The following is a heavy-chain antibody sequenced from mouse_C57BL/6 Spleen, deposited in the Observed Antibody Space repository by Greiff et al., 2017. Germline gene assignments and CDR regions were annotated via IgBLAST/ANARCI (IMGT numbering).Heavy chain of an antibody. CDR1: GYTFTSYW. Sequence: QVHVKQPGAELVKPGASVKVSCKASGYTFTSYWMHWVKQRPGQGLEWIGRIHPSDSDTNYNQKFKGKATLTVDKSSSTAYMQLSSLTSEDSAVYYCAMGGYDRYYYAMDYWGQGTSVTVSS. D-gene: IGHD2-2*01. CDR2: IHPSDSDT. CDR3: AMGGYDRYYYAMDY. V-gene: IGHV1-74*01. J-gene: IGHJ4*01.